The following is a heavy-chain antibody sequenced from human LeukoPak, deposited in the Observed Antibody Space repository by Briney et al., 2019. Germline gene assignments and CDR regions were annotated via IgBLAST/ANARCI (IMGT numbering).Heavy chain of an antibody. D-gene: IGHD7-27*01. Sequence: PGGSLRLSCAASGFTFSSYAMSWVRQAPGKGLEWVSGVRVSDETYYADAVKGRFTISRDNYENTLYLQMSGLRAEDTAVYYCAKGTGDAGYYFDYWGQGTLVTVSS. CDR2: VRVSDET. V-gene: IGHV3-23*01. J-gene: IGHJ4*02. CDR1: GFTFSSYA. CDR3: AKGTGDAGYYFDY.